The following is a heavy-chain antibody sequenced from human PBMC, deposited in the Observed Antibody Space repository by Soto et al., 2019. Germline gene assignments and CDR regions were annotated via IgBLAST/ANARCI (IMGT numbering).Heavy chain of an antibody. CDR1: GFTFSSYA. V-gene: IGHV3-23*01. Sequence: PGGSLRLSCAASGFTFSSYAMSWVRQAPGKGLEWVSAISGSGGSTYYADSVKGRFTISRDNSRSTVYLQVYSLGAEDTALYFCARVSNLCSGTRSRCLYYFDYWGQGTRVTVSS. CDR3: ARVSNLCSGTRSRCLYYFDY. CDR2: ISGSGGST. J-gene: IGHJ4*02. D-gene: IGHD2-8*02.